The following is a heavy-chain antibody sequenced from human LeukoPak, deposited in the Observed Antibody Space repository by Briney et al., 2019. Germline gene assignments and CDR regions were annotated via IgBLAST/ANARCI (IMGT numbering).Heavy chain of an antibody. V-gene: IGHV1-2*02. CDR3: ARVVGQGTAMPSRDFFDY. CDR1: GYTFTGYC. Sequence: ASVKVSCKASGYTFTGYCLHWVRQAPGQGLEWMGWISPNTGDTNYAQKFQGRVTMTRDTSITTAYMELSSLRSDDTAMYYCARVVGQGTAMPSRDFFDYWGRGTLVIVSS. D-gene: IGHD2-2*01. CDR2: ISPNTGDT. J-gene: IGHJ4*02.